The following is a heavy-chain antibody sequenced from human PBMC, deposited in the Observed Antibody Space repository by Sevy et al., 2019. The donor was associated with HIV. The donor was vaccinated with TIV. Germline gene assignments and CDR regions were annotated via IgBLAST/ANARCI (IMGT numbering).Heavy chain of an antibody. D-gene: IGHD2-2*01. J-gene: IGHJ6*02. V-gene: IGHV7-4-1*02. CDR3: ARDPTQIVVVPAALQDYYYYAMDV. CDR1: GYTFTTYA. Sequence: ASVKVSCKASGYTFTTYAINWVRQAPGQGLEWMGWINTNTGNPTYAQGFTGRFVFSLDTSVSTAYLRISSLKTEETAVYFCARDPTQIVVVPAALQDYYYYAMDVWGQGTTVTVSS. CDR2: INTNTGNP.